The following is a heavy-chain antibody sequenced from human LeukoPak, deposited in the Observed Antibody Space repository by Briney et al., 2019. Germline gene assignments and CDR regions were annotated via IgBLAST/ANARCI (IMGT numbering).Heavy chain of an antibody. CDR3: ARLTGSKADGMDV. V-gene: IGHV3-48*01. Sequence: GGSLRLSCAASGFTFNTYSMHWVRQAPGKGLEWVSYISSSSSSIYYADSVKGRFTISRDNAKNSVYLQMNSLRAEDTAVYYCARLTGSKADGMDVWAKGPRSPSP. J-gene: IGHJ6*02. CDR2: ISSSSSSI. D-gene: IGHD1-14*01. CDR1: GFTFNTYS.